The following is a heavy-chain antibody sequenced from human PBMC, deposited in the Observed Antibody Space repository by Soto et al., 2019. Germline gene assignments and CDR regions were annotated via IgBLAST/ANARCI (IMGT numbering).Heavy chain of an antibody. V-gene: IGHV1-24*01. CDR3: APRFYGDYAWYFDL. CDR1: GYTLTVLS. J-gene: IGHJ2*01. CDR2: FDPEDGET. D-gene: IGHD4-17*01. Sequence: ASVKVSCKVSGYTLTVLSMHWVRQAPGKGLEWMGGFDPEDGETIYAQKFQGRVTMTEDTSTDTAYMELSSLRSEDTAVYYCAPRFYGDYAWYFDLWGRGTLVTVSS.